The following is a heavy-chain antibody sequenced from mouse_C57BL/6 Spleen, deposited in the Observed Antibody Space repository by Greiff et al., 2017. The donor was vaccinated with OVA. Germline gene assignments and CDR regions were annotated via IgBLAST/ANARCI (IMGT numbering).Heavy chain of an antibody. J-gene: IGHJ1*03. Sequence: QVQLQQPGAELVRPGSSVKLSCKASGYTFTSSWMHWVKQRPIQGLEWIGNIDPSDSATHYNQKFQDKATLTVDKSSSTAYMQLSRLTSEDSAVYYCARGDYYGSSLHWYFDVWGTGTTVTVSS. V-gene: IGHV1-52*01. D-gene: IGHD1-1*01. CDR2: IDPSDSAT. CDR3: ARGDYYGSSLHWYFDV. CDR1: GYTFTSSW.